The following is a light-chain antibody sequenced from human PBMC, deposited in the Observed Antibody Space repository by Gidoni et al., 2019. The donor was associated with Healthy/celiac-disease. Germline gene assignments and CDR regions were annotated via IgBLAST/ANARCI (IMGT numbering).Light chain of an antibody. Sequence: QSVLTQPPSVSGAPGQRVTTSCTGSSTNTGAGYDVHWYQQLPGTAPKLLIYGNSNRPSGVPDRFSGSKSGTSASLAITGLQAEDEADYYCQSYDSSLSGSWGVFGGGTKLTVL. J-gene: IGLJ2*01. CDR3: QSYDSSLSGSWGV. CDR1: STNTGAGYD. V-gene: IGLV1-40*01. CDR2: GNS.